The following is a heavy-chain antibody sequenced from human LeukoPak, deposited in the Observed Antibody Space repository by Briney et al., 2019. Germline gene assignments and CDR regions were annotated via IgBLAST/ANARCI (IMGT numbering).Heavy chain of an antibody. CDR1: GFTFDDYA. CDR3: ARVPVGSYSFDY. D-gene: IGHD1-26*01. V-gene: IGHV3-74*01. J-gene: IGHJ4*02. CDR2: INTDGSTT. Sequence: PGGSLRLSCAASGFTFDDYAMHWVRQAPGKGLEWVSRINTDGSTTSYVDSVKGRFTISRDNTKNTLYLHMNSLRAEDTAVYYCARVPVGSYSFDYWGQGTLVTVSS.